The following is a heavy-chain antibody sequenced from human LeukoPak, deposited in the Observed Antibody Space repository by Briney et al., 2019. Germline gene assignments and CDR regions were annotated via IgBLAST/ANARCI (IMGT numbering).Heavy chain of an antibody. CDR1: GGTFSSYA. Sequence: ASVKVSCKASGGTFSSYAISWVRQAPGQGLEWMGRIIPILGIANYAQKFQGRVTITADKSTSTAYMELSSLRSEDTAVYYCARGDNDSSGYYFDYWGQGTLVTVSS. V-gene: IGHV1-69*04. CDR2: IIPILGIA. D-gene: IGHD3-22*01. CDR3: ARGDNDSSGYYFDY. J-gene: IGHJ4*02.